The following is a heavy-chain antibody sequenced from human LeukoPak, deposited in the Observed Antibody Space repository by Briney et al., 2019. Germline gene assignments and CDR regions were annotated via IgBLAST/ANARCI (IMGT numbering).Heavy chain of an antibody. J-gene: IGHJ4*02. CDR1: GFTFSTYA. CDR3: AREKTGGYFDY. D-gene: IGHD3-16*01. V-gene: IGHV3-30-3*01. Sequence: GGSLRLSCAASGFTFSTYAMHWVRQAPGKGLEWVAVISYDGSNKYYADSVKGRFTISRDNSKNTLHLQMNSLRAEDTAVYHCAREKTGGYFDYWGQGTLVTVSS. CDR2: ISYDGSNK.